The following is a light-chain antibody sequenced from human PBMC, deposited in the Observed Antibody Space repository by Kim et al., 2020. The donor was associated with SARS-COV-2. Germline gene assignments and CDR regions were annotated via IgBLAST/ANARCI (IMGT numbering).Light chain of an antibody. CDR3: QQYYSTPPT. Sequence: ASVGDRVTITCRASQDISYSLAWYQQKPGKAPKLLLYATSRLESGVPSRFSGSGSGTDYTLTIGSLQPEDFATYYCQQYYSTPPTFGQGTKVDIK. V-gene: IGKV1-NL1*01. J-gene: IGKJ1*01. CDR1: QDISYS. CDR2: ATS.